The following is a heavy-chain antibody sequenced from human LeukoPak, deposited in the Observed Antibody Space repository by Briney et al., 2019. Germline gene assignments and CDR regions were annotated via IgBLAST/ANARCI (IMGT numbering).Heavy chain of an antibody. CDR3: ARDSTWQLDY. V-gene: IGHV3-7*03. J-gene: IGHJ4*02. CDR2: IQEDGSYI. Sequence: QPGGSLRLSCAASGFTFSRHWMTCVRQAPGKGLEWVANIQEDGSYIYYVDSVRGRFTISRDNTKNSLFLQMNSLRADDTAVYFCARDSTWQLDYWGQGTLVTVSS. CDR1: GFTFSRHW. D-gene: IGHD5-12*01.